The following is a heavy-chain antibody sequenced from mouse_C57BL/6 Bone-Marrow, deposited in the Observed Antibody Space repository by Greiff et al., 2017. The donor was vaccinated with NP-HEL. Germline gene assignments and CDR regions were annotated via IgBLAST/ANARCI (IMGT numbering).Heavy chain of an antibody. J-gene: IGHJ2*01. CDR2: IYPSDSET. Sequence: VQLQQPGAELVRPGSSVKLSCKASGYTFTSYWMDWVKQRPGQGLEWIGNIYPSDSETHYNQKFKDKATLTVDKSSSTAYMQLSRLTSEDSAVYYWGRPGGLRPYYFDYWGQGTTLTVSS. D-gene: IGHD2-4*01. V-gene: IGHV1-61*01. CDR3: GRPGGLRPYYFDY. CDR1: GYTFTSYW.